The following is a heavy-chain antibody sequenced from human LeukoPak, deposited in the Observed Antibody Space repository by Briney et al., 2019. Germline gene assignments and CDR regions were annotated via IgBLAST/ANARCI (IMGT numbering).Heavy chain of an antibody. CDR2: IYYSGST. V-gene: IGHV4-59*01. CDR1: GGSISSYY. CDR3: AREVADYFDY. Sequence: SETLSLTCTVSGGSISSYYWSWIRQPPGKGLEWSGYIYYSGSTNYNPSLKSRVTISVDTSKNQFSLKLSSVTAADTAVYYCAREVADYFDYWGQGTLVTVSS. J-gene: IGHJ4*02. D-gene: IGHD6-19*01.